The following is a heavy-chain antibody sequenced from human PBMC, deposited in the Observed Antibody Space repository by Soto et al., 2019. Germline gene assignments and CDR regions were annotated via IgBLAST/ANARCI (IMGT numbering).Heavy chain of an antibody. CDR1: GYTFTSYG. D-gene: IGHD3-3*01. V-gene: IGHV1-18*04. J-gene: IGHJ6*02. Sequence: QVQLVQSGAEVKKPGASVKVSCKASGYTFTSYGISWVRQAPGQGLEWMGWISAYNGNTNYAQKLQGRVTMTTDTSTSTAYMELRSLSSDDTAVYFWASSSRGHLYDFWRALQGANYYGMDVWGQGTTVTVSS. CDR3: ASSSRGHLYDFWRALQGANYYGMDV. CDR2: ISAYNGNT.